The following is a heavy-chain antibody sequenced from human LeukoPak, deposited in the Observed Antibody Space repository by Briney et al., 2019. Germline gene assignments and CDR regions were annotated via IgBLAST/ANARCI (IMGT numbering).Heavy chain of an antibody. Sequence: SQTLSLTCVLSGDSVSSNSAAWSWVRQSPSRGFEWLGRTFYRSQSFKDYAESVKSRISINPDTSQNQLSLQLTSVTPEDTAVYYCARDGDRGYDALDIWGQGTMVTVSS. CDR3: ARDGDRGYDALDI. D-gene: IGHD6-25*01. CDR1: GDSVSSNSAA. J-gene: IGHJ3*02. CDR2: TFYRSQSFK. V-gene: IGHV6-1*01.